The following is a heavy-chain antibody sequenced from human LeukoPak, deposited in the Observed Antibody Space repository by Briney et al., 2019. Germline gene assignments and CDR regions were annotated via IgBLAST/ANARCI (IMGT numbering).Heavy chain of an antibody. D-gene: IGHD2-15*01. V-gene: IGHV3-30*03. CDR2: ISYEGSIT. CDR1: GVTFSSYG. CDR3: ARDGDLGVVVVATTDVAYYFDY. J-gene: IGHJ4*02. Sequence: PGKSLRLSCAASGVTFSSYGMHWVRQAPGKGLEWVAVISYEGSITYYSDSVEGRFAISRDSSQNTLYLQLSSLREEDTAVYYCARDGDLGVVVVATTDVAYYFDYWGQGTLVTVSS.